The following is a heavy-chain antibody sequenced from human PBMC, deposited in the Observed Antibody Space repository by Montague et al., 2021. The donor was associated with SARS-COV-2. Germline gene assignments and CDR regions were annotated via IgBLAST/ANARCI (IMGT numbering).Heavy chain of an antibody. J-gene: IGHJ4*02. V-gene: IGHV4-4*02. CDR1: GGSISSGNW. CDR3: ARFFSSWTD. D-gene: IGHD6-13*01. Sequence: SETLSLTCAVSGGSISSGNWWSLVRQPPGKGLEWIGEIYHSGSTNYNPSLKSRVTISLDKSKNQFSLNLSSATAADTAVYYCARFFSSWTDWGQGTLVTVSS. CDR2: IYHSGST.